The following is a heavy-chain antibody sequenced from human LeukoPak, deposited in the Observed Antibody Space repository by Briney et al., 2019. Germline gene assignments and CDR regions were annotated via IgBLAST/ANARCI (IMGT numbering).Heavy chain of an antibody. J-gene: IGHJ4*02. D-gene: IGHD3-16*02. CDR3: AREGESGYVWGSYRNFDY. V-gene: IGHV3-7*01. CDR2: IKQDGSEK. CDR1: GFTFSSYW. Sequence: GGSLRLSCAASGFTFSSYWMSWVRQAPGKGLEWVANIKQDGSEKYYVDSVKGRFTISRDNAKNSLYLQMNSLRAEDTAVYYCAREGESGYVWGSYRNFDYWGQGALVTVSS.